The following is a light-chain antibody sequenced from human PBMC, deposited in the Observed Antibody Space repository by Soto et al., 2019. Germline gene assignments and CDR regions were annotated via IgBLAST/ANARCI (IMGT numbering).Light chain of an antibody. Sequence: QSALTQPASASGSPGQSVTISCTGTSSDVGGYNYVSWYQQHPGKAPKLMIYDVSNRPSGVSDRFSGSKSGNTASLTVSGLQAEDEAEYFCSSYTSSSTLAIAAGTKLTVL. CDR2: DVS. CDR1: SSDVGGYNY. CDR3: SSYTSSSTLA. V-gene: IGLV2-14*03. J-gene: IGLJ2*01.